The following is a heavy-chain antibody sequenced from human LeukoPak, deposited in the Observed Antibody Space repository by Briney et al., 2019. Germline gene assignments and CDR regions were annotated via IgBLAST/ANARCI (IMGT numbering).Heavy chain of an antibody. V-gene: IGHV4-34*01. CDR2: INHSGST. J-gene: IGHJ5*02. CDR3: ARLRTWDYGDCP. CDR1: GGSFSGYY. Sequence: SETLSLTCAVYGGSFSGYYWSWIRQPPGKGLEWIGEINHSGSTNYNPSLKSRVTISVDTSKNQFSLKLSSVTAADTAVYYCARLRTWDYGDCPWGQGTLVTVSS. D-gene: IGHD4-17*01.